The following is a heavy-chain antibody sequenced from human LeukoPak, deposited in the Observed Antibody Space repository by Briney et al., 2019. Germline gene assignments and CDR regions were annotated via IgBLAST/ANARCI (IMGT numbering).Heavy chain of an antibody. J-gene: IGHJ4*02. D-gene: IGHD3-9*01. CDR3: ARPSYDILTGYYSTFDY. V-gene: IGHV5-51*01. Sequence: GESLQISCKGSGYSFTSYWIGWVRQLPGKGLEWMGIIYPGDSDTRYSPSFQGQVTISADKSISTAYLQWSSLKASDTAMYYCARPSYDILTGYYSTFDYWGQGTLVTVSS. CDR1: GYSFTSYW. CDR2: IYPGDSDT.